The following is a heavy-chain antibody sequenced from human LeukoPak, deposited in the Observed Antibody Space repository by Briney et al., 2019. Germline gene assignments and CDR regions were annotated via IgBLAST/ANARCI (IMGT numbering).Heavy chain of an antibody. Sequence: GGSLRLSCTASGFTINNNYMSWVRQAPGKGLEWVSIIYSDRSTFYPESVKGRFTLSRDDSKNTLFLQMDSLRVEDTAIYYCARDSAFSSYPNGGQGALATVPS. CDR2: IYSDRST. CDR3: ARDSAFSSYPN. CDR1: GFTINNNY. D-gene: IGHD2/OR15-2a*01. J-gene: IGHJ1*01. V-gene: IGHV3-53*01.